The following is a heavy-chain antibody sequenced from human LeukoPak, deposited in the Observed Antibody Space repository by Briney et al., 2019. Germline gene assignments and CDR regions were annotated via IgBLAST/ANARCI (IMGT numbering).Heavy chain of an antibody. V-gene: IGHV3-48*01. Sequence: PGGSLRLSCAASGFTFSSYAMHWVRQAPGKGLEWVSYISSSSSTIYYADSVKGRFTISRDNAKSSLYLQMNSLRAEDTAVYYCARLYSSSSFDYWGQGTLVTVSS. J-gene: IGHJ4*02. CDR1: GFTFSSYA. CDR3: ARLYSSSSFDY. D-gene: IGHD6-13*01. CDR2: ISSSSSTI.